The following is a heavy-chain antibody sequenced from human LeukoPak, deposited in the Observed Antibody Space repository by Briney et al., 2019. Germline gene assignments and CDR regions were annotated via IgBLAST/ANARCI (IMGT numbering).Heavy chain of an antibody. Sequence: PSETLSLTCTVSGGSISSSSYYWGWIRQPPGKGLEWLGTIFYSGSTYYNPSLKSRVTVSLDTSKNQFSLKLSSVTAADTAVYYCTFNLGSGSFGFGIWGQGTMVTVSS. CDR2: IFYSGST. CDR3: TFNLGSGSFGFGI. CDR1: GGSISSSSYY. J-gene: IGHJ3*02. V-gene: IGHV4-39*07. D-gene: IGHD3-10*01.